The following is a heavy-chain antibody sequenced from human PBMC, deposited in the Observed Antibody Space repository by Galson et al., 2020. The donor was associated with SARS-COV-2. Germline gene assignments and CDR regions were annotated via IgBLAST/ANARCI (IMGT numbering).Heavy chain of an antibody. D-gene: IGHD3-10*01. CDR1: GFTFDDYA. CDR2: ISWNSGSI. V-gene: IGHV3-9*01. Sequence: SLKISCAASGFTFDDYAMHWVRQAPGKGLEWVSGISWNSGSIGYADSVKGRFTISRDNAKNSLYLQMNSLRAEDTALYYCAKDYYGSGSDLRDYYYGMDGWGQGTTVTVSS. CDR3: AKDYYGSGSDLRDYYYGMDG. J-gene: IGHJ6*02.